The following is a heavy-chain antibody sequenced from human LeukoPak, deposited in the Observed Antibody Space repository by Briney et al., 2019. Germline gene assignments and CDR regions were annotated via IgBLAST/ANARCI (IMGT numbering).Heavy chain of an antibody. CDR3: ARLGGYGYFDY. Sequence: PSETLSLTCTVSGGSVSSGSHYWSWIRQPPGKGLEWIGCIYYGGSTNYNPSLKSRVTISVDTSKSQFSLKLSSVTAADTAVYYCARLGGYGYFDYWGQGTLVTVSS. D-gene: IGHD5-12*01. J-gene: IGHJ4*02. CDR1: GGSVSSGSHY. V-gene: IGHV4-61*01. CDR2: IYYGGST.